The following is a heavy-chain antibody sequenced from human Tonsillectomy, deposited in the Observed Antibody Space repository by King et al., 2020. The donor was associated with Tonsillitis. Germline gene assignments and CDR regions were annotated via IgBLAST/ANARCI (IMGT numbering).Heavy chain of an antibody. CDR1: GFSLSTSGMC. J-gene: IGHJ4*02. D-gene: IGHD6-19*01. CDR3: ARLPTQWGSSGWYGGFDY. V-gene: IGHV2-70*01. Sequence: TLKESGPALVKPTQTLTLTCTFSGFSLSTSGMCVSWIRQPPGKALEWLALIDWDDAKYYSTSLKTRLTISKDTSKNQVVLTMTNIDPVDTATYYCARLPTQWGSSGWYGGFDYWGQGTLVTVSS. CDR2: IDWDDAK.